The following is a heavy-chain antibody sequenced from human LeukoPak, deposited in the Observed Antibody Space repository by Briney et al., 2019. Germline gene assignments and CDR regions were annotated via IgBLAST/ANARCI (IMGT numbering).Heavy chain of an antibody. CDR3: ARLGLNDSSTSCYIARIDD. Sequence: ASVKVSCKPSGYTFTGYYLHWVRQAPRQGVERMGWVNPKRGGTTYAQQFQGSVTMTRDTSISTAYMELSRLRSDDTAVYYCARLGLNDSSTSCYIARIDDWGQGTLVTVSS. CDR2: VNPKRGGT. V-gene: IGHV1-2*02. D-gene: IGHD2-2*02. J-gene: IGHJ4*02. CDR1: GYTFTGYY.